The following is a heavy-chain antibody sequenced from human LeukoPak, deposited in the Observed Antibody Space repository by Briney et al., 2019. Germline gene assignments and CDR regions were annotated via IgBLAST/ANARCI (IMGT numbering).Heavy chain of an antibody. J-gene: IGHJ6*03. D-gene: IGHD2-2*01. CDR3: ARGVSPLPAAKYYYYYYMDV. CDR2: INHSGST. CDR1: GGSFSGYY. V-gene: IGHV4-34*01. Sequence: PSETLSLTCAVYGGSFSGYYWSWIRQPPGKGLEWIGEINHSGSTNYNLSLKSRVTISVDTSKNQFSLKLSSVTAADTAVYYCARGVSPLPAAKYYYYYYMDVWGKGTTVTVSS.